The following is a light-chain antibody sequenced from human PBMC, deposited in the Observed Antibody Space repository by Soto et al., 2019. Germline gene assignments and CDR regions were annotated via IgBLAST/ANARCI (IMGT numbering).Light chain of an antibody. CDR3: QQRDNWSWT. CDR1: QSVSRF. J-gene: IGKJ1*01. Sequence: ELVLTQSPGTLSLSPGERATLSCRASQSVSRFLAWYQQQPGQAPRLIIYDSSSRAPGIPVRFSGSVSGTHFHLTISSLEPEDFAVYYCQQRDNWSWTFGQGTKVEVK. CDR2: DSS. V-gene: IGKV3-11*01.